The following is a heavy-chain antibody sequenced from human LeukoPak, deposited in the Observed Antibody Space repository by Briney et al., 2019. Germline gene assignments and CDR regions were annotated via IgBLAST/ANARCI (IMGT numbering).Heavy chain of an antibody. CDR1: GYTFTSYD. CDR2: MNPNSGNT. CDR3: ATDSSAYNAFDI. Sequence: ASVKVSCKASGYTFTSYDINWVRQATGQGLEWMGWMNPNSGNTDYAQNLQGRVTMTTDTSTSTAYMELRSPRSDDTAVYYCATDSSAYNAFDIWGQGTKVTVSS. D-gene: IGHD3-22*01. V-gene: IGHV1-8*01. J-gene: IGHJ3*02.